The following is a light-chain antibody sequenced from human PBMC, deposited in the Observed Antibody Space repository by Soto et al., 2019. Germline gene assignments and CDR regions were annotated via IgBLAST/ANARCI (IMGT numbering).Light chain of an antibody. V-gene: IGKV1-5*03. J-gene: IGKJ5*01. CDR3: QQYSTYPIT. CDR2: KAS. Sequence: DIQMTQSPSTLSASVGDTVTITCRASQSVTTWLAWYQQKPGKAPKLLIYKASNLESGLPSRFTGSGSGTEFTLTISSLQSDDFATYYCQQYSTYPITFGQGTRLEIK. CDR1: QSVTTW.